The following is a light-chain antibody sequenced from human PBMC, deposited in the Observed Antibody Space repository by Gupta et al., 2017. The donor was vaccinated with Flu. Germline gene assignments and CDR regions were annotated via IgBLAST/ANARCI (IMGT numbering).Light chain of an antibody. Sequence: NFMLTQPHSVSESPGKAVTISCTRSSGSIATNYVQWYQQRPGSSPATVIYDESRRPSEVPDRFSGAIDTSANYASPHTSGLKTEDEAYYYCQYYDSFNSEWVFGGGTKLTVL. CDR1: SGSIATNY. V-gene: IGLV6-57*01. CDR3: QYYDSFNSEWV. CDR2: DES. J-gene: IGLJ3*02.